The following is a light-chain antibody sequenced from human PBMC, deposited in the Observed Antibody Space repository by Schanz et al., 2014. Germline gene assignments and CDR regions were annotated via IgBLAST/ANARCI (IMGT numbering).Light chain of an antibody. CDR2: DTS. J-gene: IGKJ3*01. CDR1: QSVSSN. V-gene: IGKV3-15*01. CDR3: QQYGSSPPFT. Sequence: EIVMTQSPATLSVSPGERATLSCRASQSVSSNLAWHQQKPGQAPRLVIYDTSNRATGVPARFSGSGSGTEFTLAISRLEPEDCAVYYCQQYGSSPPFTFGPGTKVHIK.